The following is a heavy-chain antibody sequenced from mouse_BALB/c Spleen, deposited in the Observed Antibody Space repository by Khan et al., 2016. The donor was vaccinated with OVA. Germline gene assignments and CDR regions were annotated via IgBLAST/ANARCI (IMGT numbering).Heavy chain of an antibody. Sequence: VQLQQSGPELVKPGASVKMSCKASGYTFTYYVITWVKQRTGQGLEWIGEIYPGSDNAYYNERFKGKATLTADKSSNTTHMQLSSLTSADSAVSFCARGAGYYVYFDYWGQGTTLTVSS. D-gene: IGHD2-3*01. J-gene: IGHJ2*01. V-gene: IGHV1-81*01. CDR2: IYPGSDNA. CDR3: ARGAGYYVYFDY. CDR1: GYTFTYYV.